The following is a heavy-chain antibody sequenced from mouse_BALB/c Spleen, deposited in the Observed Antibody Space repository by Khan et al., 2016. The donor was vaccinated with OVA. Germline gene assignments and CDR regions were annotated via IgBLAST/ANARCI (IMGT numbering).Heavy chain of an antibody. D-gene: IGHD1-1*01. V-gene: IGHV3-2*02. CDR3: ARGNYYGYYFDY. CDR1: GYSITSGYA. CDR2: ISYSGVT. Sequence: EVQLQESGPGLVKPSQSLSLTCTVTGYSITSGYAWNWIRQFPGNKLEWMGYISYSGVTSHTPSLKSRISITRDTSKNQFFLQLNSVTTEDTATYDCARGNYYGYYFDYWGQGTTLTVSS. J-gene: IGHJ2*01.